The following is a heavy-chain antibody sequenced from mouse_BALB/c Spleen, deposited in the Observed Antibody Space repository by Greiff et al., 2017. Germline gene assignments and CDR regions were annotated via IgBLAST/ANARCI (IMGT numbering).Heavy chain of an antibody. J-gene: IGHJ4*01. CDR3: ARNYITTNYYAMDY. CDR1: GFSLTSYG. V-gene: IGHV2-2*02. CDR2: IWSGGST. D-gene: IGHD1-1*01. Sequence: QVQLQESGPGLVQPSQSLSITCTVSGFSLTSYGVHWVRQSPGKGLEWLGVIWSGGSTDYNAAFISRLSISKDNSKCQVFFKMNSLQANDTAIYYCARNYITTNYYAMDYWGQGTSVTVSS.